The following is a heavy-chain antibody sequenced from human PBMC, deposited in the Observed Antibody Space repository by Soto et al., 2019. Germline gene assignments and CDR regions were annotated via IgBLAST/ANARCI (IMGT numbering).Heavy chain of an antibody. Sequence: QGQLVQSGAEVKRPWASVDVACKASGYAFTKFGISWVRQAPGQGLEWMGWNSAYNGNTNYAQKFQGRVTMTTDTSTSTAYMGLRSLRSDDTAVYYCARGGTPIDSWAQGTLVTVSS. J-gene: IGHJ4*02. CDR2: NSAYNGNT. CDR1: GYAFTKFG. V-gene: IGHV1-18*01. CDR3: ARGGTPIDS. D-gene: IGHD3-16*01.